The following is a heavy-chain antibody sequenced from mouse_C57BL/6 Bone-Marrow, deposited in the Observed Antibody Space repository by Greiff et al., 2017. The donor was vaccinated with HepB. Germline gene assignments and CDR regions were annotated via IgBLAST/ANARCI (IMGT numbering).Heavy chain of an antibody. CDR1: GYSFTGYY. V-gene: IGHV1-42*01. CDR3: ARFATPYFDY. D-gene: IGHD1-1*01. J-gene: IGHJ2*01. CDR2: INPSTGGT. Sequence: EVKVVESGPELVKPGASVKISCKASGYSFTGYYMNWVKQSPEKSLEWIGEINPSTGGTTYNQKFKAKATLTVDKSSSTAYMQLKSLTSEDSAVYYCARFATPYFDYWGQGTTLTVSS.